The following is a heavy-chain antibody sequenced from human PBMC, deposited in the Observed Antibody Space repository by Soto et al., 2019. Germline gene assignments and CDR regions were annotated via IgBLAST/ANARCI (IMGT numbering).Heavy chain of an antibody. CDR2: IIPIFGTA. J-gene: IGHJ6*02. V-gene: IGHV1-69*13. CDR3: ARDEGYSYGPYYYYGMDV. Sequence: SVKVSCKASGGTFSSYAISWVRQAPGQGLEWMGGIIPIFGTANYAQKFQGRVTITADESTSTAYMELSSLRSEDTAVYYCARDEGYSYGPYYYYGMDVWGQGTTVTVSS. CDR1: GGTFSSYA. D-gene: IGHD5-18*01.